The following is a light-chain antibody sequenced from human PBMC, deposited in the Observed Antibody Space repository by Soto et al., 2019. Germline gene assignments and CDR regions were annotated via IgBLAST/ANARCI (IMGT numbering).Light chain of an antibody. Sequence: FTQSPSSLSASVGDRVTVTCRASQSVSSYLAWYQQKPGQAPRLLIYDASNRATGIPARFSGSGSGTDFTLTISRLEAEDLAVDYCQQYGGSPRTFGQGTKVDI. CDR2: DAS. V-gene: IGKV3-20*01. J-gene: IGKJ1*01. CDR1: QSVSSY. CDR3: QQYGGSPRT.